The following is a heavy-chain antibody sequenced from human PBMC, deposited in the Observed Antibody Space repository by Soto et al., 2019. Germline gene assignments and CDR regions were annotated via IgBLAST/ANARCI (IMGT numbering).Heavy chain of an antibody. V-gene: IGHV3-30-3*01. J-gene: IGHJ4*02. CDR3: AREGSGGNLYFDY. Sequence: GGSLRLSCAASGFTFSSYAMHWVRQAPGKGLEWVAVISYDGSNKYYADSVKGRFTISRDNSKNTLYLQMNSLRAEDTAVYYCAREGSGGNLYFDYWGQGTLVTVSS. CDR1: GFTFSSYA. CDR2: ISYDGSNK. D-gene: IGHD2-15*01.